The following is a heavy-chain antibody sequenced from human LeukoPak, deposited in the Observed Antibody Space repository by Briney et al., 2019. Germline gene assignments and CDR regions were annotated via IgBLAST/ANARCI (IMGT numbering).Heavy chain of an antibody. D-gene: IGHD3-22*01. Sequence: GGSLRLSCAASGFTFSSYSMNWVRQAPGKGLEWVANIKQDGSEKYYVDSVKGRFTISRDNAKNSLYLQMNSLRAEDTAVYYCARGRRYYDSSGYYIGYWGQGTLVTVSS. J-gene: IGHJ4*02. CDR3: ARGRRYYDSSGYYIGY. V-gene: IGHV3-7*01. CDR2: IKQDGSEK. CDR1: GFTFSSYS.